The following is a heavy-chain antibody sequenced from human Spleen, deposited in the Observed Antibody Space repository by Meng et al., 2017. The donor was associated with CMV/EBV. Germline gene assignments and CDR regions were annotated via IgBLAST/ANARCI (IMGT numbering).Heavy chain of an antibody. CDR3: VRVDGMREEGAFDI. CDR1: GYTFTGQY. J-gene: IGHJ3*02. Sequence: SVTVSCKASGYTFTGQYMHWVRQAPGQGLEWMGWINPNSGGTNYAQKFQGRVTMTRDTSISTAYMELSRLRSDDTAVYYCVRVDGMREEGAFDIWGQGTMVTVSS. V-gene: IGHV1-2*02. D-gene: IGHD1-14*01. CDR2: INPNSGGT.